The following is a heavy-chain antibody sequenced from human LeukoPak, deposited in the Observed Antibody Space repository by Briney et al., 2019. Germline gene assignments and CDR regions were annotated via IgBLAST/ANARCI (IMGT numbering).Heavy chain of an antibody. V-gene: IGHV4-34*01. CDR3: ARVWAAAAYNWFDP. CDR2: INHSGST. CDR1: GGSFSGYY. J-gene: IGHJ5*02. D-gene: IGHD6-13*01. Sequence: PSETLSLTCAVYGGSFSGYYWSWIRQPPGKGLEWIGEINHSGSTNYNPSLKSRVTRSVDTSKNQFSLKLSSVTAADTAVYYCARVWAAAAYNWFDPWGQGTLVTVSS.